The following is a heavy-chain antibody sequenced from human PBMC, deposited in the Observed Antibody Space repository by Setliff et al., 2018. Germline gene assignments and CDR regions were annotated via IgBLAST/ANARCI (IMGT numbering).Heavy chain of an antibody. J-gene: IGHJ5*02. CDR1: GGSISSGDAS. CDR2: IYYSGST. CDR3: ARTRRITKSGGWFDP. V-gene: IGHV4-30-4*07. Sequence: TLSLTCAVSGGSISSGDASWSWVRQPPGKGLEWIGYIYYSGSTYYNPSLKSRVTISVDTSKNQFSLKLSSVTAADTAVYYCARTRRITKSGGWFDPWGQGTLVTVSS. D-gene: IGHD3-10*01.